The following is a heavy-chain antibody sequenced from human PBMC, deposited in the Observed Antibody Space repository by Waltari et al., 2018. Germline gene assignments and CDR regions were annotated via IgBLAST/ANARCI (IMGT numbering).Heavy chain of an antibody. CDR3: ATGGESGSYLYFDY. D-gene: IGHD1-26*01. CDR1: GYTFTDYY. V-gene: IGHV1-69-2*01. Sequence: CKASGYTFTDYYMHWVQQAPGKGLEWMGRVDPEDGETIYAEKFQGRVTITADTSTDTAYMELSSLRSEDTAVYYCATGGESGSYLYFDYWGQGTLVTVSS. CDR2: VDPEDGET. J-gene: IGHJ4*02.